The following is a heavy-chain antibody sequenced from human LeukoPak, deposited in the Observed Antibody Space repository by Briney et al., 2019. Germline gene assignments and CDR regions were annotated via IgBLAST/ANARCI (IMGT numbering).Heavy chain of an antibody. CDR1: GGTFSSYA. D-gene: IGHD6-19*01. V-gene: IGHV1-69*05. J-gene: IGHJ4*02. CDR3: ATQGRYSSGRHGYFDY. Sequence: ASVKVSCTASGGTFSSYAISWVRQAPGQGLEWMGGIIPIFGTANYAQKFQGRVAITTDESTSTAYMELSSLRSEDTAVYYCATQGRYSSGRHGYFDYWGQGTLVTVSS. CDR2: IIPIFGTA.